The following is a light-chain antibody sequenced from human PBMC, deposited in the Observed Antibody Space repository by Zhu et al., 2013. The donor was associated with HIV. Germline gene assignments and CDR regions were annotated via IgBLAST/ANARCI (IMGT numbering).Light chain of an antibody. J-gene: IGKJ1*01. CDR1: QSVSSSY. CDR3: QQYVASPLT. V-gene: IGKV3-20*01. Sequence: EIVLTQSPGTLSLSPGERATLSCRASQSVSSSYLAWYQQKPGQTPRLLIYGASSRATGIPDRFSGSGSGTDFTLTINRLEPEDCAVYYCQQYVASPLTFGPGTKVEIK. CDR2: GAS.